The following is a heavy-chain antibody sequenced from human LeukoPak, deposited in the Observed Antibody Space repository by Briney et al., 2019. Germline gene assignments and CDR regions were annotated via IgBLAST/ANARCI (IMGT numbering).Heavy chain of an antibody. CDR2: FSASGGST. D-gene: IGHD1-26*01. CDR3: AKDADDLLHLFDC. CDR1: GFTLSSYA. V-gene: IGHV3-23*01. J-gene: IGHJ4*02. Sequence: GGSLRLSCAASGFTLSSYAMSWVRQAPGKGLEWVSGFSASGGSTYYAESVKGRFTISRDNSKNTLYLQMNSLRADDTAVYYCAKDADDLLHLFDCWGQGTLVTVYS.